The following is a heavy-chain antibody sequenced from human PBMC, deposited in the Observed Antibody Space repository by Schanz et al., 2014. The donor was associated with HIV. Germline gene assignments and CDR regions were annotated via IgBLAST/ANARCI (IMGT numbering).Heavy chain of an antibody. Sequence: QVQLVQSGAEVKKPGASVKVSCKASGYTFTSYGISWVRQAPGQGLEWMGWINPSSGGTNYAQKFQGTVTMTRDTSISTAYMELRRLRSDDTAVYYCARDQNVISMVRGVMGGVDYWGQGTLVTVSS. CDR3: ARDQNVISMVRGVMGGVDY. J-gene: IGHJ4*02. CDR1: GYTFTSYG. V-gene: IGHV1-2*02. D-gene: IGHD3-10*01. CDR2: INPSSGGT.